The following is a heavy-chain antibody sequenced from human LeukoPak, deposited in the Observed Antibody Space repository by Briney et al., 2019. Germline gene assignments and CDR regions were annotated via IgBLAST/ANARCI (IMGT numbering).Heavy chain of an antibody. CDR2: ISSSGSTI. Sequence: WGSLRLSCAASGFTFSDYYMSWIRQAPGKGLEWVSYISSSGSTIYYADSVKGRFTISRDNAKNSLYLQMNSLRAEDTAVYYCARSGYSGYDWNFDYWGQGTLVTVSS. V-gene: IGHV3-11*04. CDR3: ARSGYSGYDWNFDY. CDR1: GFTFSDYY. J-gene: IGHJ4*02. D-gene: IGHD5-12*01.